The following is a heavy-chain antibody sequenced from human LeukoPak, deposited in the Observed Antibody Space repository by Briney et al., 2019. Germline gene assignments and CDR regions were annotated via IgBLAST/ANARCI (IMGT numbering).Heavy chain of an antibody. CDR3: AREGPRLRVDY. V-gene: IGHV4-59*12. D-gene: IGHD4-17*01. CDR1: GGSISSYY. Sequence: SETLSLTCTVSGGSISSYYWSWIRQPPGKGLEWIGYIYYSGSTNYNPSLKSRVTISVDTSKNQFSLKLSSVTAADTAVYYCAREGPRLRVDYWGQGTLVTVSS. J-gene: IGHJ4*02. CDR2: IYYSGST.